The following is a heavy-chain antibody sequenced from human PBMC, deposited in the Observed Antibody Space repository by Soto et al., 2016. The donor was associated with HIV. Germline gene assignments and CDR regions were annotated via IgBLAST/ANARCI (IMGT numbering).Heavy chain of an antibody. V-gene: IGHV1-18*01. CDR3: AVYYDILTGSPTVAFDI. CDR1: GYTFTSYG. D-gene: IGHD3-9*01. CDR2: ISAYNGNT. Sequence: QVQLVQSGAEVKKPGASVKVSCKASGYTFTSYGISWVRQAPGQGLEWMGWISAYNGNTNYAQKLQGRVTMTTDTSTSTAYMELRSLRSDDTAVYYCAVYYDILTGSPTVAFDIWAKGQWSPSLQ. J-gene: IGHJ3*02.